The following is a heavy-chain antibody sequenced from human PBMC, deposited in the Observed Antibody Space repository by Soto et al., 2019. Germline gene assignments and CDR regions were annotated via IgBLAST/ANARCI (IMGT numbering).Heavy chain of an antibody. J-gene: IGHJ4*02. Sequence: PGGSLRLSCVTSGFTFTKYSMNWVRQAPGKGLEWVSYISYSGETKYYADSLKGRYAISRDDAKNSVYLQMNSLRDEDTAFYYCXRGVVVVVGSTAENFDHWGQGTLVTVSS. V-gene: IGHV3-48*02. CDR1: GFTFTKYS. D-gene: IGHD2-15*01. CDR2: ISYSGETK. CDR3: XRGVVVVVGSTAENFDH.